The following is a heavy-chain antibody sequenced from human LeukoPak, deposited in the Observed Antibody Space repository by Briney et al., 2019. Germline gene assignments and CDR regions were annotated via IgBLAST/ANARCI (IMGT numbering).Heavy chain of an antibody. V-gene: IGHV3-48*04. CDR1: GFTFSSYG. CDR3: ASQIAVANDY. D-gene: IGHD6-19*01. J-gene: IGHJ4*02. CDR2: ISSSSSTI. Sequence: PGGSLRLSCAASGFTFSSYGMHWVRQAPGKGLEWVSYISSSSSTIYYADSVKGRFTISRDNAKNSLYLQMNSLRAEDTAVYYCASQIAVANDYWGQGTLVTVSS.